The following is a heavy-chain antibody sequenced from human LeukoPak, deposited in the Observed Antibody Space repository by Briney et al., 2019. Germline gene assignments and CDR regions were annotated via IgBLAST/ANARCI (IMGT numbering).Heavy chain of an antibody. J-gene: IGHJ4*02. CDR1: GFTFSSYG. CDR3: AKDVITIFGSGHPDY. CDR2: ISYDGSKK. D-gene: IGHD3-3*01. V-gene: IGHV3-30*18. Sequence: PGRSLRLSCAASGFTFSSYGMHWVRQAPGKGLEWVAGISYDGSKKYYADSVKGRFTISRDNSKNTLYLQMNSLGAEHTAVYYCAKDVITIFGSGHPDYWGQGTLVTVSS.